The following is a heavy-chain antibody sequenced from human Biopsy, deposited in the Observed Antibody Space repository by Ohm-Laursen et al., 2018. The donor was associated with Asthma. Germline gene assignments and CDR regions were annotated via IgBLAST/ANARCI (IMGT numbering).Heavy chain of an antibody. V-gene: IGHV3-53*01. CDR2: IYSGGTS. CDR3: ARGDSSNWSHYYFDY. J-gene: IGHJ4*02. CDR1: GFAVSRDY. D-gene: IGHD3-22*01. Sequence: SLRLSCTASGFAVSRDYMFWVRQAPGKGLEWVSVIYSGGTSHTADSVRGRFTISRDYSKNTLYLQMHSLRAEDTAVYYCARGDSSNWSHYYFDYWGQVTLVTVSS.